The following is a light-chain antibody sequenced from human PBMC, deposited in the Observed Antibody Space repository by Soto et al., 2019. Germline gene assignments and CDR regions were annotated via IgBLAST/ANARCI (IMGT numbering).Light chain of an antibody. CDR3: QQYNSYPRT. CDR1: QGISNY. J-gene: IGKJ4*01. CDR2: GAS. V-gene: IGKV1-16*02. Sequence: DIQMTQSPSSVSASVGDRVTITCRASQGISNYLAWFPQKPGKAPKSLIYGASSLQSGGPSKFSGSASGTDFTTTISVLQPEDFATYYCQQYNSYPRTFGGGTKVEIK.